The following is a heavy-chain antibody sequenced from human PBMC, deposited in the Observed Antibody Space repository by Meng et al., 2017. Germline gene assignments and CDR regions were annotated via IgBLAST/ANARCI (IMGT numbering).Heavy chain of an antibody. CDR3: ARGLRCSGGSCYSSNWFDP. Sequence: VQLQESGPGLVKPSQTLSLTCTVSGGSISSGGYYWSWIRQHPGKGLEWIGYIYYSGSTYYNPSLKSLVTISVDTSKNQFSLKLSSVTAADTAVYYCARGLRCSGGSCYSSNWFDPWGQGTLVTGSS. V-gene: IGHV4-31*01. J-gene: IGHJ5*02. D-gene: IGHD2-15*01. CDR1: GGSISSGGYY. CDR2: IYYSGST.